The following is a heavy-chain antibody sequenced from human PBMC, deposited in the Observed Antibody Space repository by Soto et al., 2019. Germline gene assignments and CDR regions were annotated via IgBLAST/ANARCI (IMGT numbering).Heavy chain of an antibody. D-gene: IGHD6-13*01. CDR3: ARGLEYSSSWTWLYWFDP. V-gene: IGHV1-69*13. Sequence: GASVKVSCKASGGTFSSYASSWVRQAPGQGLEWMGGIIPIFGTANYAQKFQGRVTITADESTSTAYMELSSLRSEDTAVYYCARGLEYSSSWTWLYWFDPWGQGTLVTVSS. CDR2: IIPIFGTA. CDR1: GGTFSSYA. J-gene: IGHJ5*02.